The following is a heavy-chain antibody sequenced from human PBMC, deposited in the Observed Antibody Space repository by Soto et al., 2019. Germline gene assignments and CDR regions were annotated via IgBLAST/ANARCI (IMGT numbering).Heavy chain of an antibody. D-gene: IGHD6-13*01. CDR3: AKDIGYSSSWIDY. CDR2: ISWNSGSI. Sequence: GGSLRLSCAASGFAFDDYAMHWVRQAPGKGLEWVSGISWNSGSIGYADSVKGRFTISRDNTKNSLYVQMNSLRAEDTALYYCAKDIGYSSSWIDYWGQGTLVTVSS. CDR1: GFAFDDYA. V-gene: IGHV3-9*01. J-gene: IGHJ4*02.